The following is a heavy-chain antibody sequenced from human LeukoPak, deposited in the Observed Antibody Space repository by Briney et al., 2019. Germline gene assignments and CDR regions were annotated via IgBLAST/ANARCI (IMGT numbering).Heavy chain of an antibody. CDR2: MTGDSHAI. CDR3: ARERIPARGDAFDV. V-gene: IGHV3-48*03. J-gene: IGHJ3*01. Sequence: GGSLRLSCVGSGFTFSTYEMHWVRQAPGKGLEWLSYMTGDSHAIHYAASVEGRFTISRDNAHNSVYLQMNFLTADDTAIYFCARERIPARGDAFDVWGQGTVVTVSS. CDR1: GFTFSTYE. D-gene: IGHD2-2*01.